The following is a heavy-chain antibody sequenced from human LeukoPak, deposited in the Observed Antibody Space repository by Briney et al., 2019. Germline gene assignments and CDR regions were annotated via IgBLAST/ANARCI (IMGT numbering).Heavy chain of an antibody. J-gene: IGHJ4*02. Sequence: PSETLSLTCAVSGGSISSNNWWIWVRQSPEKGLEWIGEIYHDGSTNYSPSLKSRVTISMDKSKNQLSLKLNFVTAADTAVYYCARDRGGYTYSHDYWGLGTLVTVSS. D-gene: IGHD5-18*01. CDR2: IYHDGST. CDR3: ARDRGGYTYSHDY. V-gene: IGHV4-4*02. CDR1: GGSISSNNW.